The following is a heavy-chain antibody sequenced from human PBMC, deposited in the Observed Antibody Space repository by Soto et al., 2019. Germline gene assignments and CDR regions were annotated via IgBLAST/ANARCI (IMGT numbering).Heavy chain of an antibody. J-gene: IGHJ6*02. CDR2: ITSTSSTK. CDR3: ARRITMVRGPYYYYAMDV. D-gene: IGHD3-10*01. Sequence: GGSLRRSCAASGFTVSSHTMHWDRQGPGRGLEWISYITSTSSTKNYADSVKGRFTISRDNANNSLYLQMNSLRDEDTAVYYCARRITMVRGPYYYYAMDVWGQGTTVTVSS. V-gene: IGHV3-48*02. CDR1: GFTVSSHT.